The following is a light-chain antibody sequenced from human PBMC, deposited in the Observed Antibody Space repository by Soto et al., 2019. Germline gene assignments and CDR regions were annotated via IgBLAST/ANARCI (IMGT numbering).Light chain of an antibody. V-gene: IGLV1-47*01. CDR1: TSNIGGNY. CDR2: RNN. Sequence: QSVLTQAPSASGAPGQRVTIFCSGSTSNIGGNYVFWYQQVPGMAPKSLIYRNNQRPSGVPDRFSGSKSGTSASLVISGLRSEDEAEYYCSAWDDSLSGFVFGPGTKVTVL. CDR3: SAWDDSLSGFV. J-gene: IGLJ1*01.